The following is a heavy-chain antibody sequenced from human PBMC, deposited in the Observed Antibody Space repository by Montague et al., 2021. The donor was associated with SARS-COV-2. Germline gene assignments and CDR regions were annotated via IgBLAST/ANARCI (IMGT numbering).Heavy chain of an antibody. CDR3: ANLYSYGS. CDR2: ISYDGSNK. J-gene: IGHJ4*02. Sequence: SLRLSCAASGFTFSSHAMHWVRQAPGKGLEWVAIISYDGSNKYYADSVKGRFTISRDNSKNTLYLQMNSLRAEDTAVYYCANLYSYGSWGQGTLVTVSS. V-gene: IGHV3-30*04. CDR1: GFTFSSHA. D-gene: IGHD5-18*01.